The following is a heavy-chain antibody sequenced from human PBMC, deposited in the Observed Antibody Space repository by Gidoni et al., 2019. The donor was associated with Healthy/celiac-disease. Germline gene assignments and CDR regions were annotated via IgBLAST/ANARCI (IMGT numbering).Heavy chain of an antibody. D-gene: IGHD3-10*01. J-gene: IGHJ4*02. V-gene: IGHV3-7*03. CDR2: IKQDGSEK. Sequence: EVQLVESGGGLVQPGGSLRLSCAASGSTFSSYWMSWVRQAPGKGLEWVANIKQDGSEKYYVDSVKGRFTISRDNAKNSLYLQMNSLRAEDTAVYYCARDPTRGYFDYWGQGTLVTVSS. CDR3: ARDPTRGYFDY. CDR1: GSTFSSYW.